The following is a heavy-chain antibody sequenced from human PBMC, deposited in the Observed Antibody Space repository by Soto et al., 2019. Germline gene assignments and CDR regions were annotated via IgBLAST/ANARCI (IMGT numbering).Heavy chain of an antibody. D-gene: IGHD5-18*01. CDR3: ARELGYSYGSGMDY. J-gene: IGHJ4*02. CDR1: GGSISSGDYY. V-gene: IGHV4-30-4*01. CDR2: IYYSGST. Sequence: QVQLQESGPGLVKPSQTLSLTCTVSGGSISSGDYYWSWIRQPPGQGLEWIGYIYYSGSTYSNPSLKSRVTISVDTSKNQFSLKRSSVTAADTAVYYGARELGYSYGSGMDYWGQGTLVTVSS.